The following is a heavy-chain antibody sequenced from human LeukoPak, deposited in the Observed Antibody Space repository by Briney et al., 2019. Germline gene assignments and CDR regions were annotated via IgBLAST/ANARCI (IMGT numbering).Heavy chain of an antibody. CDR1: GFTFSSYA. V-gene: IGHV3-21*01. CDR2: ISSGGNYI. Sequence: GGSLRLSCAASGFTFSSYAMNWVRQAPGKGLDWVSSISSGGNYIYYADSVEGRCTVSRDNAKNSLYLQMNSLRAEDTAVYYCARDQGAPATGTNSHYYGMDVWGQGTTVTVSS. J-gene: IGHJ6*02. D-gene: IGHD6-13*01. CDR3: ARDQGAPATGTNSHYYGMDV.